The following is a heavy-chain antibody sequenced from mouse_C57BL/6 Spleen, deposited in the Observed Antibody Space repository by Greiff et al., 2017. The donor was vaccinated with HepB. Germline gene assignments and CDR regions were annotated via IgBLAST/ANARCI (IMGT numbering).Heavy chain of an antibody. CDR3: TARDYYGSSFYFDY. D-gene: IGHD1-1*01. J-gene: IGHJ2*01. Sequence: DVQLQESGTVLARPGASVKMSCKTSGYTFTSYWMHWVKQRPGQGLEWIGAIYPGNSDTSYNQKFKGKAKLTAVTSASTAYMELSSLTNEDSAVYYCTARDYYGSSFYFDYWGQGTTLTVSS. V-gene: IGHV1-5*01. CDR2: IYPGNSDT. CDR1: GYTFTSYW.